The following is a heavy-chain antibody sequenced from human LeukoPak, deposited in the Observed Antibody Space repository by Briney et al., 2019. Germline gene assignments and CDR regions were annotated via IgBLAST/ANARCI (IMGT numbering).Heavy chain of an antibody. CDR2: IYYTGST. Sequence: PSETLSLTCTVSGDSINTYYWNWIRQPPGKGLEWIGNIYYTGSTNYNPSLKSRVTMSVDTSKNQFSLKLGSVTAADTAVYHCAREAMYSYGNNFDYWGQGTLVTVSS. J-gene: IGHJ4*02. V-gene: IGHV4-59*01. CDR3: AREAMYSYGNNFDY. D-gene: IGHD5-18*01. CDR1: GDSINTYY.